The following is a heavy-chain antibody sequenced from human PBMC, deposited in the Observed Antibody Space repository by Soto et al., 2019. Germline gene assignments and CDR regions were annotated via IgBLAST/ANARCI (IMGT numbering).Heavy chain of an antibody. V-gene: IGHV3-30*18. CDR3: AKEEGAAAGVTAYYYYYGMDV. CDR2: ISYDGSNK. Sequence: QVQLVESGGGVVQPGRSLRLSCAASGFTFSSYGMHWVRQAPGKGLAWGAVISYDGSNKYYADSVKGRFTISRDNSKNTLYLQMNRLRAEDTAVYYCAKEEGAAAGVTAYYYYYGMDVWGQGTTVTVSS. CDR1: GFTFSSYG. D-gene: IGHD6-13*01. J-gene: IGHJ6*02.